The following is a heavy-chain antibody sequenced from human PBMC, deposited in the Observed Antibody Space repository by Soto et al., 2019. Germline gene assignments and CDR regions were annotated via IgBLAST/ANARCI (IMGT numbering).Heavy chain of an antibody. CDR1: GFTFTSSA. Sequence: SVKVSCKASGFTFTSSAVQWVRQARGQRLEWIGWIVVGSGNTNYAQKFQERVTITRDMSTSTAYMELSSLRSEDTAVYYCAAVRGMVNYYDSSGYPPFDYWGQGTLVTVSS. CDR2: IVVGSGNT. J-gene: IGHJ4*02. V-gene: IGHV1-58*01. CDR3: AAVRGMVNYYDSSGYPPFDY. D-gene: IGHD3-22*01.